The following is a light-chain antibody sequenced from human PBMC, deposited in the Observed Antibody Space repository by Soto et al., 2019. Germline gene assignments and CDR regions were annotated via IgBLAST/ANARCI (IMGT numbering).Light chain of an antibody. CDR2: DVS. CDR1: SSDVGGYNY. Sequence: QSVLTQPASVSGSPGQSITISCTGNSSDVGGYNYVSWYQQHPVKAPKLMIYDVSNRLSGVSNRFSGSKSGNTASLTISGLQAEDEADYYCSSYTSSSTLYVFGTGTKVTVL. V-gene: IGLV2-14*01. J-gene: IGLJ1*01. CDR3: SSYTSSSTLYV.